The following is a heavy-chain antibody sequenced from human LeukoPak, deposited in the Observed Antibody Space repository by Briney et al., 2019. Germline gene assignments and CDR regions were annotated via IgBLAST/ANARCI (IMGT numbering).Heavy chain of an antibody. D-gene: IGHD5-24*01. CDR3: ARVPRTGWLQLPSFDY. CDR1: GYTFTGYY. CDR2: INPHSVTT. J-gene: IGHJ4*02. Sequence: ASVKVSCKASGYTFTGYYMHWVRQAPGQGLEWMGWINPHSVTTNYAQKFQGRVTMTRDTSISTAYMELSRLRSDDTAVYYCARVPRTGWLQLPSFDYWGQGTLVTVSS. V-gene: IGHV1-2*02.